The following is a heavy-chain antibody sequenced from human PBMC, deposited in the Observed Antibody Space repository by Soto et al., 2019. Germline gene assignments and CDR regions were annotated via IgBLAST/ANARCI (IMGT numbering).Heavy chain of an antibody. Sequence: GGSLRLSCAASGFTFSIYAMSWVRQAPGKGLEWVSAISGSGGSTYYADSVKGRFTISRDNSKNTLYLQMDSLRAEDTAVYYCAKGTVYCSSTSCYLFDYWGQGTLVTVSS. D-gene: IGHD2-2*01. CDR2: ISGSGGST. CDR3: AKGTVYCSSTSCYLFDY. J-gene: IGHJ4*02. V-gene: IGHV3-23*01. CDR1: GFTFSIYA.